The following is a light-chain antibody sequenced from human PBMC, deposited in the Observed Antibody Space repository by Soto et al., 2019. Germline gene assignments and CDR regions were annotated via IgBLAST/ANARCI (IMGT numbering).Light chain of an antibody. CDR1: QSLVYSDGNTY. CDR3: MQATHWPWT. V-gene: IGKV2-30*01. CDR2: KVS. Sequence: DVVMTQSPLSLPVTLGQPASISCRSSQSLVYSDGNTYLNWFQQRPGQSPRRLIYKVSNRDSGVNESLSGSGSGTDFTLKISRVEAEDVGVYYDMQATHWPWTFGHGTKVEIK. J-gene: IGKJ1*01.